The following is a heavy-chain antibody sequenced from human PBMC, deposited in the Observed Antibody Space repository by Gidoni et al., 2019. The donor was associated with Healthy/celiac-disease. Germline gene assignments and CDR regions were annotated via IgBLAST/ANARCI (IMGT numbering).Heavy chain of an antibody. CDR3: AKGAAVAGTPLLFDY. CDR2: ISGSGGST. J-gene: IGHJ4*02. Sequence: EVQLLESGGGLVQPGGSLRLSCAASGFPFSRYAMSWVRQAPGKGLEWVSAISGSGGSTYYADSVKGRFTISRDNSKNTLYLQMNSLRAEDTAVYYCAKGAAVAGTPLLFDYWGQGTLVTVSS. D-gene: IGHD6-19*01. CDR1: GFPFSRYA. V-gene: IGHV3-23*01.